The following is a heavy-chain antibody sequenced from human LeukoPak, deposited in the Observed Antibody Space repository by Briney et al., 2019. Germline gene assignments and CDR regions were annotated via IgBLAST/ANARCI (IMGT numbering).Heavy chain of an antibody. D-gene: IGHD6-6*01. J-gene: IGHJ6*03. CDR1: GDSVSSNSAA. CDR3: ARDPVEQLVRGGYYYYYYMDV. CDR2: TYYRSKWYN. V-gene: IGHV6-1*01. Sequence: SQTLSLTCAISGDSVSSNSAAWNWIRQSPSRGLEWLGRTYYRSKWYNDYAVSVKSRITINPDTSKNQFSLQLNSVTPEDTAVYYCARDPVEQLVRGGYYYYYYMDVWGKGTTVTVSS.